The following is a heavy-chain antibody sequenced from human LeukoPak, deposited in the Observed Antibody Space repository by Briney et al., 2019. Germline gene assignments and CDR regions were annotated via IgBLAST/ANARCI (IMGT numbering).Heavy chain of an antibody. CDR3: ARDWDSSGYPFDY. V-gene: IGHV3-21*01. J-gene: IGHJ4*02. CDR1: GFTFSSYS. CDR2: ISSSSSYI. D-gene: IGHD3-22*01. Sequence: PGGSLRLSCAASGFTFSSYSMNWVRQAPGKGLEWVSSISSSSSYIYYADSVKGRFTISRDNAKNSLYLQMNSLRAEDTAVYYCARDWDSSGYPFDYWGQGTLVTVSS.